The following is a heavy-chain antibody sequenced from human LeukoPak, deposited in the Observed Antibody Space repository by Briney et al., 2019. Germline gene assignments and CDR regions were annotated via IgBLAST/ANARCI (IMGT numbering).Heavy chain of an antibody. V-gene: IGHV3-30*18. CDR3: AKGIRDFSWLPSFDW. J-gene: IGHJ4*02. Sequence: GRSLRLSCAASGFTFSTYGMHWVRQAPGKGLEWVAVTSSDGSNQYYADSVKGRFTISRDNFKSTLFLQMNSLSPEDTAVYYCAKGIRDFSWLPSFDWWGQGILVTVSS. CDR2: TSSDGSNQ. CDR1: GFTFSTYG. D-gene: IGHD3-9*01.